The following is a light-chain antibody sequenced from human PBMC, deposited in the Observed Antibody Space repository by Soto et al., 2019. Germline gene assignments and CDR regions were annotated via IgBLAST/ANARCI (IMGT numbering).Light chain of an antibody. CDR1: NSDVGGYNY. CDR2: EVS. Sequence: QSALTQPPSASGSPGQSVTISCTGTNSDVGGYNYVSWYQQHPGKAPKLMIYEVSKRPSGVPDRFSGSKSGNTASLTVSGLQAEDEADYYYSSYAGSNNLVFGGGTKLTVL. CDR3: SSYAGSNNLV. V-gene: IGLV2-8*01. J-gene: IGLJ2*01.